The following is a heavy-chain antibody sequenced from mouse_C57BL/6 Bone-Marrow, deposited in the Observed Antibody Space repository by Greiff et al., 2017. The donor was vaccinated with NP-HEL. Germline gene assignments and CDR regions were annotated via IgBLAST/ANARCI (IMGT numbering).Heavy chain of an antibody. CDR2: INPSSGCT. D-gene: IGHD2-4*01. V-gene: IGHV1-7*01. J-gene: IGHJ1*03. Sequence: QVQLQQSGAELAKPGASVKLSCKASGYTFTSYWMHWVKQRPGQGLEWIGYINPSSGCTKYNQKFKDQATLPADKSSSTAYMQLSSLTYEDSAVYYCARLGCYDYSNWYFDVWGTGTTVTVSS. CDR3: ARLGCYDYSNWYFDV. CDR1: GYTFTSYW.